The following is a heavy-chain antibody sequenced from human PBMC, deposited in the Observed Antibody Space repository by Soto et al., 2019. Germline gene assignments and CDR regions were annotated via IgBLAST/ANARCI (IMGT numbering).Heavy chain of an antibody. D-gene: IGHD2-15*01. V-gene: IGHV3-11*01. CDR3: ARDGDCSGGSCYYYYGMDV. CDR1: GFTFSDYY. Sequence: GGSMRLSCAASGFTFSDYYMSWIRQAPGKGLEWVSYISSSGSTIYYADSVKGRFTISRDNAKNSLYLQMNSLRAEDTAVYYCARDGDCSGGSCYYYYGMDVWGQGTTVTVSS. CDR2: ISSSGSTI. J-gene: IGHJ6*02.